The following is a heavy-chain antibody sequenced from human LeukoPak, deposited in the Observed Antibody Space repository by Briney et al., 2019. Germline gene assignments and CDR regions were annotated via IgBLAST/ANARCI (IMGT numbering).Heavy chain of an antibody. V-gene: IGHV4-59*01. CDR1: GGSISSYY. D-gene: IGHD3-22*01. Sequence: SETLSLTCTVSGGSISSYYWSWIRQPPGKGLEWIGYIYYSGSTNYNPSLKSRVTISVGTSKNQFSLKLSSVTAADTAVYYCARAYYYDSSGYPDWGQGTLVTVSS. CDR2: IYYSGST. CDR3: ARAYYYDSSGYPD. J-gene: IGHJ4*02.